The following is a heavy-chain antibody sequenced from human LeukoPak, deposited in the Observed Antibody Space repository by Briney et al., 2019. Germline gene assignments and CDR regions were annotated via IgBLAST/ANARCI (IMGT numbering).Heavy chain of an antibody. CDR2: INNIGGST. CDR1: GFTFITYA. V-gene: IGHV3-23*01. CDR3: AKGSIVRTIGDMDV. Sequence: GGSLRLSCAASGFTFITYAMTWVRQAPGRGLEWVSSINNIGGSTYYAGSVKGWFTISRDNSKNTLYLEMNSLRAEDTAIYFCAKGSIVRTIGDMDVWGQGTTVTVSS. D-gene: IGHD5-12*01. J-gene: IGHJ6*02.